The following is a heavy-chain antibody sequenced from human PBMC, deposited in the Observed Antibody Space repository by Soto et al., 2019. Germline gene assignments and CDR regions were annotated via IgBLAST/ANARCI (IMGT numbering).Heavy chain of an antibody. CDR1: GYTFTSYG. CDR3: ARRDSSGWYYWFDP. V-gene: IGHV1-18*01. D-gene: IGHD6-19*01. Sequence: ASVKVSCKASGYTFTSYGISWVRQAPGQGLEWMGWISAYNGNTNYAQKLQGRVTMTTDTSTSTAYMELRSLRSDDSAVYYCARRDSSGWYYWFDPWGQGTLVTVSS. J-gene: IGHJ5*02. CDR2: ISAYNGNT.